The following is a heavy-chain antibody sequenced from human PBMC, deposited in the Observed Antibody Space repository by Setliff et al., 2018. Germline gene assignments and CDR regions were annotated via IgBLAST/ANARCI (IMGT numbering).Heavy chain of an antibody. Sequence: SETLSLTCAVYGGSFSGYYWSWIRQPPGKRLEWIGEIIHSGSTNYNPSLKSRVTMSIDTSKNQFSLKLNSVTAADTAIYYCAKGRGEMDSWGQGILVTVSS. J-gene: IGHJ4*02. CDR1: GGSFSGYY. CDR2: IIHSGST. V-gene: IGHV4-34*12. CDR3: AKGRGEMDS. D-gene: IGHD3-10*01.